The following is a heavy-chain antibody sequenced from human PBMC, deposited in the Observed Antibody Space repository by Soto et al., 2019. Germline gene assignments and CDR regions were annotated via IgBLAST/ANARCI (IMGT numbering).Heavy chain of an antibody. CDR3: TTDPFVDP. Sequence: GGSLRLSCAASGFTFSNAWMNWVRQAPGKGLEWVGRINSKTDGGTTDYAAPVKGRFTISRDDSKNTLYLQMNSLKTEDTAVYYCTTDPFVDPWGQGTLVTVSS. J-gene: IGHJ5*02. CDR2: INSKTDGGTT. D-gene: IGHD3-3*02. V-gene: IGHV3-15*07. CDR1: GFTFSNAW.